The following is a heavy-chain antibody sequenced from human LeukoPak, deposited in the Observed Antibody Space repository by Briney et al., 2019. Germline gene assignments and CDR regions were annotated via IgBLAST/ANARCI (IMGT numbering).Heavy chain of an antibody. CDR1: GDSIYSSNYY. D-gene: IGHD2-2*01. CDR3: AREGYQLLSGYFYYYMDV. J-gene: IGHJ6*03. Sequence: SETLSLTCTVSGDSIYSSNYYWGWIRQPPGKGLEWIGNIYYSGSTYYTPSLKSRVTMSVDTSKNQFSLRLSSVTAADTAVYYCAREGYQLLSGYFYYYMDVWGKGTTVTVSS. CDR2: IYYSGST. V-gene: IGHV4-39*07.